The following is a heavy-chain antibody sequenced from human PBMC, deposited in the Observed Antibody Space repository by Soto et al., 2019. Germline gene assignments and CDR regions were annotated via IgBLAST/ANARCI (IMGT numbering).Heavy chain of an antibody. J-gene: IGHJ4*02. CDR2: MNPNSGIT. CDR3: ARREWLQATPFDY. CDR1: GYTFTSYD. D-gene: IGHD5-12*01. Sequence: QVQLVQSGAEVKKPGASVKVSCKASGYTFTSYDINWVRQATGQGLEWMGWMNPNSGITGYAQKFQGRITRTRNTSKSTAYMELRSLRSDDTAVYYCARREWLQATPFDYWGQGTLVTVSS. V-gene: IGHV1-8*01.